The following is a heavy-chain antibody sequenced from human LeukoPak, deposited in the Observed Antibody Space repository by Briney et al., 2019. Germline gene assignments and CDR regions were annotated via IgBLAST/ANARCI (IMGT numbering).Heavy chain of an antibody. CDR1: GGSFSSYY. CDR3: ASSRGYSGYEDYYYYGMDV. CDR2: IYYSGST. J-gene: IGHJ6*02. D-gene: IGHD5-12*01. Sequence: SETLSLTCAVYGGSFSSYYWSWIRQPPGKGLEWIGYIYYSGSTNYNPSLKSRVTISVDTSKNQFSLKLSSVTAADTAVYYCASSRGYSGYEDYYYYGMDVWGQGTTVTVSS. V-gene: IGHV4-59*08.